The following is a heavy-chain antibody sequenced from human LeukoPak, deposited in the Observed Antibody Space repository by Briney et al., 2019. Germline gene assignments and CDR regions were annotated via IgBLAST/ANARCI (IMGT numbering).Heavy chain of an antibody. CDR1: GFIFSGHY. D-gene: IGHD6-13*01. Sequence: PGGSLRLSCAASGFIFSGHYMDWVRQAPGKGLEWIGRSRNKANGYNTQYAASVKGRFTISRDNAKNSLYLQMNSLRAEDTALYYCANLIGAAAVNRYYYGMDVWGQGTTVTVSS. J-gene: IGHJ6*02. CDR3: ANLIGAAAVNRYYYGMDV. CDR2: SRNKANGYNT. V-gene: IGHV3-72*01.